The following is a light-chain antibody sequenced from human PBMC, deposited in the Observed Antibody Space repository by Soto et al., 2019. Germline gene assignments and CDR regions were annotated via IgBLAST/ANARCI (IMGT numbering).Light chain of an antibody. CDR3: SSYTSSSTYV. CDR1: SSDVGGYNY. Sequence: QLVLTQPASVSGSPGQWITISCTGTSSDVGGYNYVSWYQQHPGKAPKLMIYDVSNRPSGVSNRFSGSKSVNTASLTISGLQAEDEADYYCSSYTSSSTYVFGTGTKLTVL. V-gene: IGLV2-14*01. CDR2: DVS. J-gene: IGLJ1*01.